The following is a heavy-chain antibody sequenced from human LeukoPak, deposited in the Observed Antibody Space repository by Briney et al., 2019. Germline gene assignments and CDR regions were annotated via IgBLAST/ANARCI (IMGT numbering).Heavy chain of an antibody. V-gene: IGHV4-61*02. D-gene: IGHD3-22*01. J-gene: IGHJ3*02. Sequence: SETLSLTCTVSGGSINSGSYSWTWIRQPAGKGLEWIGRIHISGSTDYTPSLKSRVTISVDTSKNQFPLKLSSVTAADTAVYYCARADRSGYFGNVVAFDIWGQGTIVTVSS. CDR3: ARADRSGYFGNVVAFDI. CDR1: GGSINSGSYS. CDR2: IHISGST.